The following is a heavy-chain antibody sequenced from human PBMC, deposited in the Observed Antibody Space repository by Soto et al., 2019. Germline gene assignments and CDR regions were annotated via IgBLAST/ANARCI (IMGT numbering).Heavy chain of an antibody. V-gene: IGHV4-30-4*01. D-gene: IGHD2-21*02. J-gene: IGHJ6*02. CDR3: ARERSDFHYYYAMDV. Sequence: QVQLQESGPGLVKASQTLSLTCTVSGVSIRSGDYYWSWIRQPPGKGLEWIGYIHSSGSTYYNPTLKSRVTISVDTSKHQFSLKLSSVTAADTAVYYCARERSDFHYYYAMDVWGQGTTVTVSS. CDR2: IHSSGST. CDR1: GVSIRSGDYY.